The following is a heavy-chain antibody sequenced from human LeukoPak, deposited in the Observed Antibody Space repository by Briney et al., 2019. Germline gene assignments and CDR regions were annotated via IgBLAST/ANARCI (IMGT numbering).Heavy chain of an antibody. J-gene: IGHJ4*02. V-gene: IGHV2-5*02. D-gene: IGHD2-8*01. Sequence: SGPTLVKPTQTLTLTCTFSGFSLSTSGVGVGWIRQSPGKALEWLALVYWDDDKRYSPSLRSRPTITKDTSKNQVVLTMTNMDPVDTATYYCAHRHTYATWYFDYWAREAWSPSPQ. CDR3: AHRHTYATWYFDY. CDR1: GFSLSTSGVG. CDR2: VYWDDDK.